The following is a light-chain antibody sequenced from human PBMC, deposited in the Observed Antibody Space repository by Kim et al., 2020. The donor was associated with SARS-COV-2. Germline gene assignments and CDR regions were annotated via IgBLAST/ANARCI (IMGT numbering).Light chain of an antibody. CDR2: KNN. CDR1: NIGGKH. J-gene: IGLJ2*01. Sequence: SYELTQPLSVSVALGQTDKITCGGNNIGGKHIHWYKQKTGQAPVTVIYKNNNLPSGIPERFSGSNSGNEATLSISRVQVGDEAVYFCQVWDSNTVIFGGG. CDR3: QVWDSNTVI. V-gene: IGLV3-9*01.